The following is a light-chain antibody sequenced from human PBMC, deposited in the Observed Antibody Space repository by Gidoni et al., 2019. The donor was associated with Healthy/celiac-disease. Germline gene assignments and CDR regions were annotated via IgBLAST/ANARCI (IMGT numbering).Light chain of an antibody. CDR3: RQYNNWPQYT. Sequence: EIVMTQSPATLSVSPGERATLSCRACQRVSSNLAWYQQKPGQAPRLPIYAPSTRAHVIPPSFRGSGSGTEFTLPISSLQSEDFAVYYCRQYNNWPQYTFGQGTKLEIK. CDR1: QRVSSN. V-gene: IGKV3-15*01. J-gene: IGKJ2*01. CDR2: APS.